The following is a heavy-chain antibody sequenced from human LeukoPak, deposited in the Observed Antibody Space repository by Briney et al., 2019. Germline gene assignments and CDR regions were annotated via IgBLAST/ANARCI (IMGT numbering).Heavy chain of an antibody. CDR2: IKQDGTEK. V-gene: IGHV3-7*03. CDR3: TTWYYYDSSGYSCYYYYYMDV. J-gene: IGHJ6*03. D-gene: IGHD3-22*01. CDR1: GFTFTTYW. Sequence: PGGSLRLSCAASGFTFTTYWMGWVRQAPGKGLEWVANIKQDGTEKYYVDSVKGRFTISRDNAKNSLSLQMNSLRAEDTAVYYCTTWYYYDSSGYSCYYYYYMDVWGKGTTVTVSS.